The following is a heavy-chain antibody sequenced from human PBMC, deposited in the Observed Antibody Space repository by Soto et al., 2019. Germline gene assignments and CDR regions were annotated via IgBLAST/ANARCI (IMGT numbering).Heavy chain of an antibody. J-gene: IGHJ4*02. D-gene: IGHD6-19*01. CDR3: ARGPVAGYSSGWYGY. Sequence: NPSETLSLTCTVSGGSISSYYWSWIRQPPGKGLEWIGYIYYSGSTNYNPSLKSRVTISVDTSKNQFSLKLSSVTAADTAVYYCARGPVAGYSSGWYGYWGQGTLVTVSS. CDR2: IYYSGST. CDR1: GGSISSYY. V-gene: IGHV4-59*01.